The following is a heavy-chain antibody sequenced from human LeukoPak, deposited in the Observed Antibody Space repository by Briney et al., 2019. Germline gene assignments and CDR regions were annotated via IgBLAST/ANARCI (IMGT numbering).Heavy chain of an antibody. J-gene: IGHJ5*02. D-gene: IGHD5-24*01. CDR3: ARRLQGSWFDP. Sequence: GRSLRLSCAASGFTFSNYGMHWVRQAPGKGLEWVALVKYDGINKYYADSVKGRFTISRDNSKNTLYLQMNSLRAEDTAVYYCARRLQGSWFDPWGQGTLVTVSS. V-gene: IGHV3-33*05. CDR2: VKYDGINK. CDR1: GFTFSNYG.